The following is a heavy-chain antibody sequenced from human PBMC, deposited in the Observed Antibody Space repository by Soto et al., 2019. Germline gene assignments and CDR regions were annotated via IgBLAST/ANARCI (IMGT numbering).Heavy chain of an antibody. CDR2: IFSYDEK. D-gene: IGHD5-18*01. Sequence: QVTLKESGPVLVKPTETLTLTCTVSGFSLSNARMGVSWIRQPPGKALEWLAHIFSYDEKSYSTSLKSRLTISKDTSKSQVVLTMTNMDPVDTATYYCARITQVYSYGSRGWFDPWGQGTLVTVSS. J-gene: IGHJ5*02. V-gene: IGHV2-26*01. CDR1: GFSLSNARMG. CDR3: ARITQVYSYGSRGWFDP.